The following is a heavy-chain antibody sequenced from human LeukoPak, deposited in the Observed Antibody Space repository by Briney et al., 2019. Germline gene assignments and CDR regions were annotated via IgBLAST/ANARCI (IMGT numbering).Heavy chain of an antibody. CDR3: ARESSGAANY. V-gene: IGHV3-30-3*01. CDR2: ISYDGSNK. CDR1: GFTFSSYA. D-gene: IGHD1-26*01. Sequence: PGRSLRLSCAASGFTFSSYAMHWVRQAPGKGLGWVAVISYDGSNKYYADSVKGRFTISRDNSKNTLYLQMNSLRAEDTAVYYCARESSGAANYWGQGTLVTVSS. J-gene: IGHJ4*02.